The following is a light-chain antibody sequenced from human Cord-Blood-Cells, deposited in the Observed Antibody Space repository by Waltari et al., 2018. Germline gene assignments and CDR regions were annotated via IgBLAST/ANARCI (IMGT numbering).Light chain of an antibody. V-gene: IGKV1-39*01. J-gene: IGKJ3*01. CDR3: QQSYSTPPFT. CDR2: AAS. Sequence: QMTQTPSYLSASVGDRVTITCRASQSINSYLNWYKQKPGKAPKLLIYAASSLQSGVPSRFSGSGSGTAFTLTISSLQPEDFATYYCQQSYSTPPFTFGPGTKVDIK. CDR1: QSINSY.